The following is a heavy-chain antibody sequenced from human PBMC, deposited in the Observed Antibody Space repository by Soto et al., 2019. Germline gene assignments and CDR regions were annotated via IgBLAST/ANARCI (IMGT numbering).Heavy chain of an antibody. CDR2: IYPADSDT. Sequence: GESLKISCKGSGYSFPSQWIGWVRQTPGKGLEWMGSIYPADSDTRYSPSFQGQVIISADKSIRTAYLEWSSLKASDSAMYYCVMIPNSNTSYYEHSYGMYGWGQGTTVTV. V-gene: IGHV5-51*01. J-gene: IGHJ6*02. CDR3: VMIPNSNTSYYEHSYGMYG. CDR1: GYSFPSQW. D-gene: IGHD3-10*01.